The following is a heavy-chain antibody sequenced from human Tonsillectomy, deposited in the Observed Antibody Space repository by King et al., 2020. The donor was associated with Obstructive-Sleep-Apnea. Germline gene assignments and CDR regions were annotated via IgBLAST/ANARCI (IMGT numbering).Heavy chain of an antibody. D-gene: IGHD6-13*01. J-gene: IGHJ4*02. CDR3: AREKSIAAAGLYYFDY. CDR2: ISNDGSNK. Sequence: VQLVESGGGVVQPGRSLRLSCAASGFTFSSYAMHWVRQAPGKGLEWVAVISNDGSNKYYADSVKGPFTISRDNSKNTLYLQMNSLRAEDTAVYYCAREKSIAAAGLYYFDYWGQGTLVTVSS. CDR1: GFTFSSYA. V-gene: IGHV3-30*04.